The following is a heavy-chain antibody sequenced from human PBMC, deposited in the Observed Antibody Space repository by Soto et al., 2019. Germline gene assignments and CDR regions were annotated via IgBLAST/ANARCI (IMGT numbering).Heavy chain of an antibody. V-gene: IGHV3-30*18. Sequence: QVQLVESGGGGVQPGTSLRLSCAASGFTFSTYGMHWVRQAPGKGLEWVAVISKDGNDQYYADSVKGRFTVSRDNSKNTLSLQMNSLRPEDTAFYYCAKDRWEFTRYFDSWGQGTLVTVSS. D-gene: IGHD1-26*01. CDR1: GFTFSTYG. J-gene: IGHJ4*02. CDR2: ISKDGNDQ. CDR3: AKDRWEFTRYFDS.